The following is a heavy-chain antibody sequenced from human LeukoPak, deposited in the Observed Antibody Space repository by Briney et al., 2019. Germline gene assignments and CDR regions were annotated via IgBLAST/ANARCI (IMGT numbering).Heavy chain of an antibody. CDR1: GFSFSDYY. CDR3: SAGEGYYDSSDYYSAWAFNV. CDR2: ISNSGNTI. J-gene: IGHJ3*01. V-gene: IGHV3-11*04. D-gene: IGHD3-22*01. Sequence: GGSLRLSCAASGFSFSDYYMSWIRQAPGKGLEWVSYISNSGNTIYYADSVKGRFTITRDNAKNPLYLQMNSLRAEDTAVYYCSAGEGYYDSSDYYSAWAFNVWGQGTMVTVSS.